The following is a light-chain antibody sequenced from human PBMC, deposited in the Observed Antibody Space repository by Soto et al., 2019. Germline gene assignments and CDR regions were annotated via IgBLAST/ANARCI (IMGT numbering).Light chain of an antibody. CDR2: EVS. CDR3: SSSSTTNTVV. Sequence: QSVLTQPAAVSGSPGQSITISCAGTTNDVGAYNYVAWYQHHPGKAPILLIYEVSSRPSWISYRISGSKSGNMASLTISGLQAEDEADYYCSSSSTTNTVVFGGGTK. J-gene: IGLJ2*01. CDR1: TNDVGAYNY. V-gene: IGLV2-14*01.